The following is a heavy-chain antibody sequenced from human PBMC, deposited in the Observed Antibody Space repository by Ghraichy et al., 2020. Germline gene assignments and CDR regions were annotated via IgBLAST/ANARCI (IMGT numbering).Heavy chain of an antibody. V-gene: IGHV3-11*01. Sequence: GGSLRLSCAASGFTFSDYYMSWIRQAPGKGLEWVSYISSSGSTIYYADSVKGRFTISRDNAKNSLYLQMNSLRAEDTAVYYCARQPLNIYSSGWSRNFDYWGQGTLVTVSS. CDR3: ARQPLNIYSSGWSRNFDY. CDR2: ISSSGSTI. J-gene: IGHJ4*02. D-gene: IGHD6-19*01. CDR1: GFTFSDYY.